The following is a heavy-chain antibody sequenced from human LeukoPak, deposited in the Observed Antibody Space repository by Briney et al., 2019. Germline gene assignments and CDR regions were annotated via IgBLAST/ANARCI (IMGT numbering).Heavy chain of an antibody. CDR3: AKDQSPSTYDSTGYYSGAIDY. V-gene: IGHV3-43D*03. CDR2: ISWDGDGT. Sequence: PGGSLRLSCAASGFTFDDYAMHWVRQAPGKGLEWVSLISWDGDGTYHADSVKGRFTISRDDSKNSLYLQMNSLRAEDTALYYCAKDQSPSTYDSTGYYSGAIDYWGQGTLATVSS. CDR1: GFTFDDYA. J-gene: IGHJ4*02. D-gene: IGHD3-22*01.